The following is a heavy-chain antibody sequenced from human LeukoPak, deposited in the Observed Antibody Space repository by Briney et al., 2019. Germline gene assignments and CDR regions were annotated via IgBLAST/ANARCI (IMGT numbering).Heavy chain of an antibody. CDR1: GGTFSSYA. Sequence: ASVKVSCKASGGTFSSYAISWVRQAPGQGLEWMGGIIPIFGTANYAQKFQGRVTITADESTSTVYMELSSLRSEDTAVYYCARDPSRDGYNYGDYWGQGTLVTVSS. CDR2: IIPIFGTA. J-gene: IGHJ4*02. V-gene: IGHV1-69*13. CDR3: ARDPSRDGYNYGDY. D-gene: IGHD5-24*01.